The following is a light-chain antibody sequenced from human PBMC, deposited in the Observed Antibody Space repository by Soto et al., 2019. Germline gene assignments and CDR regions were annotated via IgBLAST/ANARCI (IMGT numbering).Light chain of an antibody. V-gene: IGKV1-9*01. CDR1: QGMSSN. CDR3: QQLNGYPLT. CDR2: AAF. Sequence: DIQLTQSPSFLSASVGDRVTITCRASQGMSSNLAWNQQKPEKAPKLLIYAAFTLQSGAPSSFSGSGSGTEFTLTSSSLQPEDFATYYCQQLNGYPLTFGPGTKVDIK. J-gene: IGKJ3*01.